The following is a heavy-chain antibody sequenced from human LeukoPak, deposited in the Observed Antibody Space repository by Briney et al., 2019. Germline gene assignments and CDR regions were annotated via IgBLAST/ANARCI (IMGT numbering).Heavy chain of an antibody. CDR1: GFTFGDYA. CDR3: TRALALVMVRGVIPSYYFDY. V-gene: IGHV3-49*04. D-gene: IGHD3-10*01. J-gene: IGHJ4*02. Sequence: PGGSLRLSCTASGFTFGDYAMSWVRQAPGKGLEWVGFIRSKAYGGTTEYAASVKGRFTISRDDSKSIAYLQMNSLKTEDTAVYYCTRALALVMVRGVIPSYYFDYWGQGTLVTVSS. CDR2: IRSKAYGGTT.